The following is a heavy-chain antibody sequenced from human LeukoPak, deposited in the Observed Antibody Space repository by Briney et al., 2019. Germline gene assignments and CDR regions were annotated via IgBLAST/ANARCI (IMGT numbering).Heavy chain of an antibody. CDR3: ARNLYSSVPYWYFDL. V-gene: IGHV4-34*01. CDR1: GGSFSGYY. Sequence: SETLSLTCAVYGGSFSGYYWSWIRQPPGKGLEWIGEINHSGSTNYNPSLKSRVTVSVDTSKNQFPLKLRSVTAADTAVYYCARNLYSSVPYWYFDLWGRGTLVTVSS. CDR2: INHSGST. J-gene: IGHJ2*01. D-gene: IGHD6-19*01.